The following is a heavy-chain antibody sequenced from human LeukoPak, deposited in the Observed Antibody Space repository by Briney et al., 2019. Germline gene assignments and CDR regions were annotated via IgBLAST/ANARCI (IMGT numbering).Heavy chain of an antibody. V-gene: IGHV3-21*01. Sequence: GGSLRLSCAASGFTFSSYSMNWVRQAPGKGLEWVSSISSSSSYIYYADSVKGRFTISRDNAKNTLYLQMNSLRAEDTAVYYCARGTGDGYRRIDYWGQGTLVTVSS. J-gene: IGHJ4*02. D-gene: IGHD5-24*01. CDR1: GFTFSSYS. CDR2: ISSSSSYI. CDR3: ARGTGDGYRRIDY.